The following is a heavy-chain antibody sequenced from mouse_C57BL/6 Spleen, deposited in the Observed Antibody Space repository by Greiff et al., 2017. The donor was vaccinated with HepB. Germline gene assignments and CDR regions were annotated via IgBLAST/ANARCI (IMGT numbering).Heavy chain of an antibody. CDR1: GYTFTSYW. CDR2: IHPNSGST. J-gene: IGHJ4*01. CDR3: ARYDYDRYAMDY. V-gene: IGHV1-64*01. D-gene: IGHD2-4*01. Sequence: QVQLKESGAELVKPGASVKLSCKASGYTFTSYWMHWVKQRPGQGLEWIGMIHPNSGSTNYNEKFKSKATLTVDKSSSTAYMQLSSLTSEDSAVYYCARYDYDRYAMDYWGQGTSVTVSS.